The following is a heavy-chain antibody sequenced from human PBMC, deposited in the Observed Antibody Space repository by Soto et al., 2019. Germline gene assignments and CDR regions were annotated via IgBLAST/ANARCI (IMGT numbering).Heavy chain of an antibody. V-gene: IGHV1-69*19. CDR3: ARWEYQYDIGINPTQSYFDF. CDR1: GDTFSNYA. J-gene: IGHJ4*02. Sequence: QVQLVQSGAEVKNPRSSVKVSCQASGDTFSNYAISWVRQAPGQGLAWMGGIIPMFGIRNYAEKFLGRVTISADESAKTDYKEVSRLRTDDTAIYFCARWEYQYDIGINPTQSYFDFCVQGNLVAVSS. D-gene: IGHD2-15*01. CDR2: IIPMFGIR.